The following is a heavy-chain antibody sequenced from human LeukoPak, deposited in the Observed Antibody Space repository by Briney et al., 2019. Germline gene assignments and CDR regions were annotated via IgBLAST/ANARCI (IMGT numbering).Heavy chain of an antibody. CDR3: ARGQYSTSSFYNLYFMDV. D-gene: IGHD6-6*01. J-gene: IGHJ6*03. Sequence: SETLSLTCTVSGGSISSYYWSWIRQPPGKGLEWIGYIYYSGSTNYNPSLKSRVTISVDTSKNHFSLEVSSVTAADTAVYYCARGQYSTSSFYNLYFMDVWGTGTTVTVSS. CDR2: IYYSGST. V-gene: IGHV4-59*01. CDR1: GGSISSYY.